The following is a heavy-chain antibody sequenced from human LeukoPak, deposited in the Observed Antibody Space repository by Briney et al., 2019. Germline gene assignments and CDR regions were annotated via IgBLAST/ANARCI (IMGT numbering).Heavy chain of an antibody. CDR1: RFTFSNAR. CDR3: AIDEPNYAPYDFDY. V-gene: IGHV3-15*01. CDR2: IKSKADGETT. D-gene: IGHD4/OR15-4a*01. J-gene: IGHJ4*02. Sequence: GGSLRLSCAASRFTFSNARMNWVRQAPGKGLEWVGRIKSKADGETTDYAAPVKGRFTISRDDSNNMVYLQMNSLKIEDTAVYYCAIDEPNYAPYDFDYWGQGTLVTVSS.